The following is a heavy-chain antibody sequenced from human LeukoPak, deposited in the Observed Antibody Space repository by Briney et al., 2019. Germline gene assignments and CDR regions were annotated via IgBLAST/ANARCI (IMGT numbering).Heavy chain of an antibody. CDR2: VSGDGQND. CDR1: GLTFRAYA. J-gene: IGHJ4*02. CDR3: ARTTYYYGSGTSYSVGPFDS. Sequence: SLRLSCVASGLTFRAYALHWARQSPGQGLDWAALVSGDGQNDFYSDSARGRFTISRDNSRDTLYLQMDGLRVADTGLYFCARTTYYYGSGTSYSVGPFDSWGQGTLVTVSS. D-gene: IGHD3-10*01. V-gene: IGHV3-30*01.